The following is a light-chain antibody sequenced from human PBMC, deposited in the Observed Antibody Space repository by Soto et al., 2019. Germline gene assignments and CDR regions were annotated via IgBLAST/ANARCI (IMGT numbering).Light chain of an antibody. J-gene: IGKJ1*01. V-gene: IGKV1-16*01. CDR1: QGIGNY. CDR3: QQYYSYPRA. Sequence: DIKMNQSPSSLSAYVGDRVTITCRASQGIGNYLAWYQHKPGKAPKLLIYAASTLQSGVPSRFSGSGSGTDFTLTISCLQSEDFATYYCQQYYSYPRAFGQGTNVDI. CDR2: AAS.